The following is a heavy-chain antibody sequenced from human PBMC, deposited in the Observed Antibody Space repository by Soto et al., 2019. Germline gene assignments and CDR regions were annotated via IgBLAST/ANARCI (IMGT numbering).Heavy chain of an antibody. CDR2: ISGSGGTT. CDR1: GFTFSSYA. Sequence: EVQLLESGGGLVQPGGSLRLSCAASGFTFSSYAMSWVRQAPGKGLEWVSTISGSGGTTYYADSVKGRFTISRGNSKNTLYLQMNSLRVEDTAVYYCAKDRYDSSGYFFNDYWGQGTLVTVSS. V-gene: IGHV3-23*01. J-gene: IGHJ4*02. CDR3: AKDRYDSSGYFFNDY. D-gene: IGHD3-22*01.